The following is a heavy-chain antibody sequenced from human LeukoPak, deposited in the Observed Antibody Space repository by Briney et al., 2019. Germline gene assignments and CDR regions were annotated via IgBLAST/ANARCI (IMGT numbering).Heavy chain of an antibody. CDR1: GFTFSNYA. CDR2: ISGSGGST. Sequence: GGSLRLSCAASGFTFSNYAMSWVRQAPGKGLEWVSGISGSGGSTYYADSVKGRFTISRDNSKNTLYVQMKSLRAEDTAVYYCAKGSASNGYYSTFDYWGQGTLVTVSS. V-gene: IGHV3-23*01. CDR3: AKGSASNGYYSTFDY. D-gene: IGHD3-22*01. J-gene: IGHJ4*02.